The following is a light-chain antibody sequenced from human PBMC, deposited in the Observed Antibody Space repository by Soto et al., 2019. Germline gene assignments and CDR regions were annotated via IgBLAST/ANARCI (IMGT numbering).Light chain of an antibody. CDR2: LNSDGSH. J-gene: IGLJ2*01. CDR1: SGHSDYA. Sequence: QSVLTQSPSASASLGASVKLTCTLSSGHSDYAIAWHQQQPDKGPRYLMKLNSDGSHIKGDGIPDRFSGSRSGAERYLTISSLQSEDEADYYCQTWGTGIVVFGGGTKVTVL. V-gene: IGLV4-69*02. CDR3: QTWGTGIVV.